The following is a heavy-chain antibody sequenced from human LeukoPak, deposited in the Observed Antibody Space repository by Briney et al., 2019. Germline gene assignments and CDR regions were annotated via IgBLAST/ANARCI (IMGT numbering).Heavy chain of an antibody. D-gene: IGHD6-13*01. CDR1: GGSISTTNYY. CDR3: ARISSSNWYNERGAFDV. V-gene: IGHV4-39*07. Sequence: NASETLSLTCTVSGGSISTTNYYWGWIRQPPGKGLEWIGNIFYSGSTYYSPSLKSRVTISLDTSRNQFSLKLRSVTAADTAVYYCARISSSNWYNERGAFDVWGQGTMVTVSS. J-gene: IGHJ3*01. CDR2: IFYSGST.